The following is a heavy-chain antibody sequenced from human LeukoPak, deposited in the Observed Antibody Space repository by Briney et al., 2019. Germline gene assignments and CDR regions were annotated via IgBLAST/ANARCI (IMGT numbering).Heavy chain of an antibody. CDR3: AKEFDYYDSSGYSLNY. CDR2: IYSGGST. J-gene: IGHJ4*02. CDR1: GFTVSSNY. D-gene: IGHD3-22*01. Sequence: RGSLRLSCAASGFTVSSNYTSWVRQAPGKGLEWVSVIYSGGSTYYADSVKGRFTISRDNSKNTLYLQMNSLRAEDTAVYYCAKEFDYYDSSGYSLNYWGQGTLVTVSS. V-gene: IGHV3-53*01.